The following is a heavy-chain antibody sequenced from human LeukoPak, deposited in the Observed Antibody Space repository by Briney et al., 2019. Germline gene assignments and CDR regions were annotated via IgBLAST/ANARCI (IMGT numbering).Heavy chain of an antibody. Sequence: RGSLRLSCAASGFTFSSYAMSWVRQAPGKGLEWVSAISGSGGSTYYADSVKGRFTISRDNSKNTPYLQMNSLRAEDTAVYYCAKDTHSSGYYFFDYWGQGTLVTVSS. CDR1: GFTFSSYA. CDR2: ISGSGGST. V-gene: IGHV3-23*01. D-gene: IGHD3-22*01. J-gene: IGHJ4*02. CDR3: AKDTHSSGYYFFDY.